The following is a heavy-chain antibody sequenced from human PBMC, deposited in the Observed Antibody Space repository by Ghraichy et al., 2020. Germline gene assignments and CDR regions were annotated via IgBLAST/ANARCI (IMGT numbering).Heavy chain of an antibody. V-gene: IGHV4-34*01. Sequence: SETLSLTCAVYGGSFSGYYWSWIRQPPGKGLEWIGEINHSGSTNYNPSLKSRVTISVDTSKNQFSLKLSSVTAADTAVYYCARARYGSGSYYNVYYYGMDVWGQGTTVTVSS. J-gene: IGHJ6*02. CDR3: ARARYGSGSYYNVYYYGMDV. D-gene: IGHD3-10*01. CDR1: GGSFSGYY. CDR2: INHSGST.